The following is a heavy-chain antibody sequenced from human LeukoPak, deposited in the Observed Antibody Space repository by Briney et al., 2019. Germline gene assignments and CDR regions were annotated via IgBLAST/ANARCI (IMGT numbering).Heavy chain of an antibody. CDR3: AKGRLVPDY. Sequence: PGGSLRLSCAASGFTFSSYGMHWVRQAPGKGLEWVATISGSDGRTYYADSVRGRFTISRDNSKNTLYLQMNSLRAEDTAVYYCAKGRLVPDYWGQGILVTVSS. V-gene: IGHV3-23*01. CDR2: ISGSDGRT. J-gene: IGHJ4*02. D-gene: IGHD3-9*01. CDR1: GFTFSSYG.